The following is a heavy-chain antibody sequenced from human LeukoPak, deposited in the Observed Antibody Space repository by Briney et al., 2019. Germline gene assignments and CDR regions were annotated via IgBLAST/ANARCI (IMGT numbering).Heavy chain of an antibody. CDR2: ISYDGSNK. Sequence: GRSLRLSCAASGFTFNNYAMHWVRQAPGKGLEWVAVISYDGSNKYYADSVKGRFTISRDNSKNTLYLQMNSLRAEDTAVYYCARATFYYDSSGYYYFDYWGQGTLVTVSS. J-gene: IGHJ4*02. CDR1: GFTFNNYA. CDR3: ARATFYYDSSGYYYFDY. D-gene: IGHD3-22*01. V-gene: IGHV3-30*04.